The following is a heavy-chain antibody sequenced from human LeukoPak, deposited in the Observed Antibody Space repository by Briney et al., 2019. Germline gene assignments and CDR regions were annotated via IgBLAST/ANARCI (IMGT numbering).Heavy chain of an antibody. D-gene: IGHD6-19*01. CDR2: IYYSGST. Sequence: SETLSLTCTVSSGPISSYYWSWIRQPPGKGLEWIGYIYYSGSTNYNPSLKSRVTISVDPSKNQFSLKLSSVTAADTAVYYCARGAGTFDYWGQGTLVTVSS. V-gene: IGHV4-59*01. CDR3: ARGAGTFDY. CDR1: SGPISSYY. J-gene: IGHJ4*02.